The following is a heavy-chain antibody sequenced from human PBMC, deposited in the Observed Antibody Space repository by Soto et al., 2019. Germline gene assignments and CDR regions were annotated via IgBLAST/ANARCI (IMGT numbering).Heavy chain of an antibody. J-gene: IGHJ6*03. CDR3: ARGDCVGGTWYSLAGSFYYYMDV. V-gene: IGHV3-74*01. CDR2: INSDGSVS. D-gene: IGHD2-15*01. CDR1: GFTFGNYW. Sequence: EVQLVESGGGLVQPGGSLRLSCAASGFTFGNYWMYWVRQAPGKGLVWVSRINSDGSVSSYADSVKGRLTISRDNVKNTLYLQMDSLRVEDTAVYYCARGDCVGGTWYSLAGSFYYYMDVWGKGTTVTVFS.